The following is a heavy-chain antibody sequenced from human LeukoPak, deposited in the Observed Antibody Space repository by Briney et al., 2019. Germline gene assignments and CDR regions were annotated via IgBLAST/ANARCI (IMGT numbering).Heavy chain of an antibody. D-gene: IGHD6-13*01. J-gene: IGHJ6*02. Sequence: HAGGSLRLSCAASGFTFSSYSMNWVRQAPGKGLEWVSYISSSSTIYYADSVKGRFTISRDNAKNSLYLQMNSLRAEDTAVYYCARVSYSSSWYYYYGMDVWGQGTTVTVSS. CDR2: ISSSSTI. CDR3: ARVSYSSSWYYYYGMDV. V-gene: IGHV3-48*01. CDR1: GFTFSSYS.